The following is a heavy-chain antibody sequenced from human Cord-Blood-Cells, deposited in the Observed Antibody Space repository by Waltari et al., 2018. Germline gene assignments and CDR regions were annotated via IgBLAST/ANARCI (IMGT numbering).Heavy chain of an antibody. CDR1: GYTLTELS. CDR2: FETEDGET. Sequence: QVQLVQSGAEVKKPGASVKVSCKVSGYTLTELSMHWVRQAPGKGLEWMGGFETEDGETIYAQKVQGRVTMTEDTSTDTAYMELSSLRSEDTAVYYCATGARSVVPHPLASSMDVWGQGTTVTVSS. D-gene: IGHD6-19*01. J-gene: IGHJ6*02. CDR3: ATGARSVVPHPLASSMDV. V-gene: IGHV1-24*01.